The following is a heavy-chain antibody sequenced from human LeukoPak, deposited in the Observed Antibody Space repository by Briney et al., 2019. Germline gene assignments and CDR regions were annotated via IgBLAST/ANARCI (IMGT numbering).Heavy chain of an antibody. CDR1: GYTFTGYY. V-gene: IGHV1-2*02. Sequence: GASVKVSCKASGYTFTGYYMHWVRQAPGQGLEWMGWINPNSGGTNYAQKFQGRVTVTTDTSTSTAYMELRSLRSDDTAVYYCARDDYYDSSGYYTRWGQGTLVTVSS. J-gene: IGHJ1*01. CDR2: INPNSGGT. D-gene: IGHD3-22*01. CDR3: ARDDYYDSSGYYTR.